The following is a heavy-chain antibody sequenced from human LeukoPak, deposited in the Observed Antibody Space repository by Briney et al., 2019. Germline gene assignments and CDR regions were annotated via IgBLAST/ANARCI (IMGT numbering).Heavy chain of an antibody. V-gene: IGHV3-23*01. D-gene: IGHD6-13*01. CDR1: GFTFSSYA. J-gene: IGHJ4*02. CDR3: AKDRGIAAAGTHFFFDY. Sequence: PGGSLRLSRAASGFTFSSYAMSWVRQAPGKGLEWVSAISGSGGSTYYADSVKGRFTISRDNSKNTLYLQMNSLRAEDTAVYYCAKDRGIAAAGTHFFFDYWGQGTLVTVSS. CDR2: ISGSGGST.